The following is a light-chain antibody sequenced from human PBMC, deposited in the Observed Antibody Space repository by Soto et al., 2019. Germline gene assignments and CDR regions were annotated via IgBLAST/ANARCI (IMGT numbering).Light chain of an antibody. V-gene: IGKV1-27*01. CDR1: QGITDY. CDR3: QNYTRAPWT. Sequence: DIQMTQSPSSLSASVGDRVTITCRASQGITDYLAWYQQKPGQVPNPLIYAASTLQSGVPSRFSGSGSGTDFTLTITGLQPEDVATYYCQNYTRAPWTLGHGTKVDIK. J-gene: IGKJ1*01. CDR2: AAS.